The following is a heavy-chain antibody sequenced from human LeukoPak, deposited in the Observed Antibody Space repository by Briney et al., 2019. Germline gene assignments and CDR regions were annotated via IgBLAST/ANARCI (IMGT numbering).Heavy chain of an antibody. Sequence: GGSLRLSCAASGFTFSSYWMHWVGQAPGKGLVGVSRINSVGSSTSYADSVKGRFTISRDNAKNTLYLQMNSPRAEDTAVYYCARVISGWTLKDYWGQGTLVTVSS. CDR3: ARVISGWTLKDY. D-gene: IGHD6-19*01. CDR1: GFTFSSYW. J-gene: IGHJ4*02. CDR2: INSVGSST. V-gene: IGHV3-74*01.